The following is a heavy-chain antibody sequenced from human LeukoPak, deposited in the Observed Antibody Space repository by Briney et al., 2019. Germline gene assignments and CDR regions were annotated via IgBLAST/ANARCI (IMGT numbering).Heavy chain of an antibody. D-gene: IGHD6-6*01. Sequence: SETLSLTCTVSGGSISSYYWSWIRQPPGKGLEWIGYIYYSGSTNYNPSLKSRVTISVDTSKNQFSLKLSSVTAADTAAYYCAAGPNMQAAHYWGQGTLVTVSS. CDR1: GGSISSYY. CDR3: AAGPNMQAAHY. V-gene: IGHV4-59*01. J-gene: IGHJ4*02. CDR2: IYYSGST.